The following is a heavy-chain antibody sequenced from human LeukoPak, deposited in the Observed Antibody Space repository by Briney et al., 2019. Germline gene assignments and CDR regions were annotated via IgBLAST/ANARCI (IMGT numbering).Heavy chain of an antibody. CDR2: INGDGGST. CDR3: ARDRWVAADFHYYYAMDV. D-gene: IGHD6-25*01. J-gene: IGHJ6*02. V-gene: IGHV3-74*01. CDR1: GFTFSSHW. Sequence: GGSLRLSCAASGFTFSSHWMHWVRQPPGKGLVWVSRINGDGGSTNYADSVKGRFTISRDNAKNTLFMQVNSLRVDDTAIYYCARDRWVAADFHYYYAMDVWGQGTTVAVSS.